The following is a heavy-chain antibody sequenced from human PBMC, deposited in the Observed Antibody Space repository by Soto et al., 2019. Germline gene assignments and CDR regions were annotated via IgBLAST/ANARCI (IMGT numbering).Heavy chain of an antibody. V-gene: IGHV3-33*01. CDR1: GFTFSSYG. CDR3: ARDRAPFRGGYMDV. J-gene: IGHJ6*03. CDR2: IWYDGSNK. Sequence: QVQLVESGGGVVQPGRSLRLSCAASGFTFSSYGTHWVRQAPGKGLEWVAVIWYDGSNKYYADSVKGRFTISRDNSKNTLYLQMNSLRAEDTAVYYCARDRAPFRGGYMDVWGKGTTVTVSS.